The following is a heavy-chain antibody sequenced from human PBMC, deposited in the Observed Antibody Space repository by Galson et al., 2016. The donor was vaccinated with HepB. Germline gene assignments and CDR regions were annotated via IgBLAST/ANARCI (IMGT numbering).Heavy chain of an antibody. Sequence: SLRLSCAASEFTFSKYAMTWVRQAPGKGLQWVSAISGSGSTTYYADSVKGRFTISRDNAKNTLHLQMNSLRAEDTALYYCAKDYIGTLPEALDIWGQGTMVTVSS. CDR2: ISGSGSTT. CDR3: AKDYIGTLPEALDI. J-gene: IGHJ3*02. CDR1: EFTFSKYA. D-gene: IGHD2-15*01. V-gene: IGHV3-23*01.